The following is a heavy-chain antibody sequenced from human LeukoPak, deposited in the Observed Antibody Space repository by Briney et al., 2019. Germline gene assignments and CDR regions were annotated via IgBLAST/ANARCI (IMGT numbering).Heavy chain of an antibody. D-gene: IGHD6-25*01. V-gene: IGHV3-21*01. CDR1: GFTFSSYS. CDR2: ISSSSSYI. Sequence: PGGSLRLSCAASGFTFSSYSMNWVRQAPGKGLEWVSSISSSSSYIYYADSVKGRFTISRDNAKNSLYLQMNSLRAEDTAVYYCAREGSAGVYYYYMDVWGKGTTVTVSS. J-gene: IGHJ6*03. CDR3: AREGSAGVYYYYMDV.